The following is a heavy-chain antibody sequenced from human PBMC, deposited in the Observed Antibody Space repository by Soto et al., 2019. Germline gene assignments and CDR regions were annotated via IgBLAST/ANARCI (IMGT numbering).Heavy chain of an antibody. D-gene: IGHD6-6*01. V-gene: IGHV3-64D*06. CDR3: VKDLGSSSSVFDY. CDR2: ISSNGGST. J-gene: IGHJ4*02. Sequence: GSLRLSCSASGFTFSSYAMHWVRQAPGKGLEYVSAISSNGGSTYYADSVKGRFTISRDNSKNTLYLQMSSLRAEDTAVYYCVKDLGSSSSVFDYWGQGTLVTVSS. CDR1: GFTFSSYA.